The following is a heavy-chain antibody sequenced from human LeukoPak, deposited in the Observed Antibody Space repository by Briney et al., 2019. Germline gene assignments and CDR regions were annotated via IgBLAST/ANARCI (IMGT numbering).Heavy chain of an antibody. CDR2: IKQDGNEK. D-gene: IGHD4-17*01. Sequence: GGSLRLSCAASGFTLSRYWMTWVRQAPGKGLEFVACIKQDGNEKYYVGSVKGRFTVSRDTATNSLHLQMNSLRVEDTAMYYCATSRRGDYGDYAYYWGQGTLVTVSS. CDR3: ATSRRGDYGDYAYY. V-gene: IGHV3-7*01. CDR1: GFTLSRYW. J-gene: IGHJ4*02.